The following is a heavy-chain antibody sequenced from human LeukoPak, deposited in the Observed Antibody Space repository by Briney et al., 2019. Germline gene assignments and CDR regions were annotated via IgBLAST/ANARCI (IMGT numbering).Heavy chain of an antibody. CDR1: RFTFSSYS. CDR2: INSDSSHI. V-gene: IGHV3-21*04. Sequence: PGGSLRLSCAASRFTFSSYSMNWVRQAPGKGLEWVSSINSDSSHIYYADSVKGRFTISRDNSKNTLYLQMNSLRADDTAVYYCARRAGAYSHPYDYWGQGTLVTVSS. J-gene: IGHJ4*02. D-gene: IGHD4/OR15-4a*01. CDR3: ARRAGAYSHPYDY.